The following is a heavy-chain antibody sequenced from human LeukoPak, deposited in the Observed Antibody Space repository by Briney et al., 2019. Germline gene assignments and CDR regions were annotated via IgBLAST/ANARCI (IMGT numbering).Heavy chain of an antibody. CDR1: GGSISSGGYY. J-gene: IGHJ3*02. D-gene: IGHD3-22*01. Sequence: SETLSLTCAVSGGSISSGGYYWSWIRQHPGKGLEWIGYIYYSGSTYYNPSLKSRVTISVDTSKNQFSLKLSSVTAADTAVYYCAREVTMIVVVTHSAFDIWGQGTMVTVSS. CDR3: AREVTMIVVVTHSAFDI. V-gene: IGHV4-31*11. CDR2: IYYSGST.